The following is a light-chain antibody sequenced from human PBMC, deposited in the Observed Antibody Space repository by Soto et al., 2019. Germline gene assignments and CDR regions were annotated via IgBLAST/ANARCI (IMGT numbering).Light chain of an antibody. CDR3: QQYSSYPWT. Sequence: DSQMTQSPSTLSASVGDRVTITCRASQSISSWLAWYQQKSGKAPKLLIYKASNLESGVPSWFSGSGSGTEFTLTISSLQPDDFATYYCQQYSSYPWTFGQGTKVEIK. J-gene: IGKJ1*01. CDR2: KAS. CDR1: QSISSW. V-gene: IGKV1-5*03.